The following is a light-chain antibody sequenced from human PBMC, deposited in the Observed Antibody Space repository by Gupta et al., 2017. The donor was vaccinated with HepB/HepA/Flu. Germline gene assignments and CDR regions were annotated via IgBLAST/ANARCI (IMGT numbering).Light chain of an antibody. J-gene: IGLJ1*01. Sequence: SVLTQPPSASGTPGPRLPVCCSGSSSNIGSNTVSWYQQLPGTSPQLLIYNNNQGPSCVPDLFSGSNSGTSASLSISGLQSEDEADYYCAAWYGILNGYVFGTGTKVTVL. CDR1: SSNIGSNT. CDR2: NNN. V-gene: IGLV1-44*01. CDR3: AAWYGILNGYV.